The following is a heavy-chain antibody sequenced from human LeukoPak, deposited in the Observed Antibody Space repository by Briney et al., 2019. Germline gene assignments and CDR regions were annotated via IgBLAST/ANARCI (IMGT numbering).Heavy chain of an antibody. CDR2: INPNSGGT. D-gene: IGHD2-21*02. CDR3: ARDPRSKGVTDY. CDR1: GYAFTGYY. V-gene: IGHV1-2*02. Sequence: ASVKVSCKASGYAFTGYYMHWVRQAPGQGLELMGWINPNSGGTHYAQKFQGRVTMTRDTSISTAYMELSRLRSDDTAVYYCARDPRSKGVTDYWGQGTLVTVSS. J-gene: IGHJ4*02.